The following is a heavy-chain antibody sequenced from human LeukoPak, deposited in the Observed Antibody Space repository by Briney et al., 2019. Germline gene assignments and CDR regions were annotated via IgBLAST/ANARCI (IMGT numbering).Heavy chain of an antibody. CDR3: ARDIRGTVTAYYYYYGVDV. CDR1: GGSISSGGYY. D-gene: IGHD4-11*01. Sequence: SETLSLTCTVSGGSISSGGYYWSWIRQHPGKGLEWIGYIYYSGSTYYNPSLKSRVTISVDTSKNQFSLKLSSVTAADTAVYYCARDIRGTVTAYYYYYGVDVWGQGTTVTVSS. V-gene: IGHV4-31*03. CDR2: IYYSGST. J-gene: IGHJ6*02.